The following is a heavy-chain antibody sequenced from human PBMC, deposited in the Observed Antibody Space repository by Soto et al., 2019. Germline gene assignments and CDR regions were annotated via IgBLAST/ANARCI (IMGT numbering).Heavy chain of an antibody. CDR3: AKGPPLGYCSSTTCYTAYYYYMDV. V-gene: IGHV3-23*01. J-gene: IGHJ6*03. CDR1: GFTFSSYA. Sequence: GGSLRLSCAASGFTFSSYAMSWVRQAPGKGLEWVSAISGSGGSTYYADSVKGRFTISRDNSKNTLYLQMNSLRAEDTAVYYCAKGPPLGYCSSTTCYTAYYYYMDVWGKGTTVTVSS. CDR2: ISGSGGST. D-gene: IGHD2-2*02.